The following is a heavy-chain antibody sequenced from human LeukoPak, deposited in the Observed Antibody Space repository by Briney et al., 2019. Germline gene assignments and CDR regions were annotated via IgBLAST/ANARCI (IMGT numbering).Heavy chain of an antibody. J-gene: IGHJ4*02. Sequence: SETLSLTCTVSGYSISSDYYWGWIRQPPGKGLEWIGSIYHSGSTYYNPSLESRVTISVDTSRNQFSLKLSSVTAADTAVYYCARVSRRGNWNDCFDYWGQGTLVTVSS. CDR1: GYSISSDYY. CDR2: IYHSGST. CDR3: ARVSRRGNWNDCFDY. D-gene: IGHD1-1*01. V-gene: IGHV4-38-2*02.